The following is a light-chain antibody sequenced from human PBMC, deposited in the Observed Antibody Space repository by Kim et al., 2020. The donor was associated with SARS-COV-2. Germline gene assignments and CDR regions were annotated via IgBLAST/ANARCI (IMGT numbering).Light chain of an antibody. V-gene: IGLV2-14*04. J-gene: IGLJ1*01. CDR3: CSYTSSITYV. Sequence: GQSINISCTGTTGDVGGYNYVSWYQQHPDKAPQLIIFDVTNRPSGVSNRFSGSKSGNTASLTISGLQTEDEADYYCCSYTSSITYVFGTGTKVTVL. CDR2: DVT. CDR1: TGDVGGYNY.